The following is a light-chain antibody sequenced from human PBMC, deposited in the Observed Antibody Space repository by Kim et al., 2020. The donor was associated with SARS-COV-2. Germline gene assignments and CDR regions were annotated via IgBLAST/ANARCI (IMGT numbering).Light chain of an antibody. Sequence: EIVLTQSPATLSLSPGERATLSCRASQSVSSYLAWYQQKPGQAPRLLIYDASNRATGIPARFSGSGSGTDFTLTISSLEPEDFAVYYCQKRRTWTLGQGTKVDIK. J-gene: IGKJ1*01. V-gene: IGKV3-11*01. CDR1: QSVSSY. CDR3: QKRRTWT. CDR2: DAS.